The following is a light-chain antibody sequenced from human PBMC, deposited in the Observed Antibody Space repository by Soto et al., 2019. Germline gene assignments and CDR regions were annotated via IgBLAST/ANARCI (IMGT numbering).Light chain of an antibody. Sequence: EIVLTQSPGTLSVSPGERATLSCRASQSVGSTFLAWYQQKPGQAPRLLIYGVSKRATGIPDRFSGSGSGTDFILDISRLEPEDCAVYYCGPFVSAPPRTFGQGTRVEIK. CDR1: QSVGSTF. CDR3: GPFVSAPPRT. V-gene: IGKV3-20*01. CDR2: GVS. J-gene: IGKJ1*01.